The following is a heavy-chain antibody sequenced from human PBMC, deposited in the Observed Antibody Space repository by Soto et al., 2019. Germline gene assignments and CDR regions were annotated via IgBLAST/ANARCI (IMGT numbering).Heavy chain of an antibody. D-gene: IGHD3-22*01. V-gene: IGHV1-69*13. CDR1: GGTFSSYA. CDR2: IIPIFGTA. J-gene: IGHJ4*02. Sequence: SVKVSCKASGGTFSSYAISWVRQAPGQGLEWMGGIIPIFGTANYAQKFQGRVTITADESTSTAYMELSSLGSEDTAVYYCARERSYLYDSSGYFDYWGQGTLVIVSS. CDR3: ARERSYLYDSSGYFDY.